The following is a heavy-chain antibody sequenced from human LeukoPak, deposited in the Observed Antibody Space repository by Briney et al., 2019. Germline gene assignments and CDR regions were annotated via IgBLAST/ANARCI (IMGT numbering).Heavy chain of an antibody. CDR2: IDQDGSEN. J-gene: IGHJ4*02. CDR1: GFSFSNYW. CDR3: ARDKIVGATHFDY. D-gene: IGHD1-26*01. Sequence: GGSLRLSCAASGFSFSNYWMSWVRQAPGKGLEWVANIDQDGSENYYVDSVKGRFTISRDNARNSLYLQMNSLRAEDTAVYYCARDKIVGATHFDYWGQGTLVTVSS. V-gene: IGHV3-7*01.